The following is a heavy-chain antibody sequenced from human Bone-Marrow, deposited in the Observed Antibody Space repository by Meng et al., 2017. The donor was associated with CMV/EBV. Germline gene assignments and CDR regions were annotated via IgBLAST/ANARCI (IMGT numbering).Heavy chain of an antibody. CDR2: IRSKAYGGTT. J-gene: IGHJ6*02. CDR3: TRGAQGISWLYYYYGMDV. D-gene: IGHD6-13*01. CDR1: GCTFGDYA. Sequence: GGSLRLSCTASGCTFGDYAMSWVRQAPGKGLERVGFIRSKAYGGTTEYAASVKGKFTISRDDSKSIAYLQMNSLKPEDTAVYSCTRGAQGISWLYYYYGMDVWGQGPTVTVSS. V-gene: IGHV3-49*04.